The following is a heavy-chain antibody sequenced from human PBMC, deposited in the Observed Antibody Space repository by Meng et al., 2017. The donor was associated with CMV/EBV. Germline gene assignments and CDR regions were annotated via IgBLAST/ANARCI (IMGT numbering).Heavy chain of an antibody. V-gene: IGHV4-38-2*02. CDR2: IYHSGST. J-gene: IGHJ4*02. D-gene: IGHD6-19*01. CDR3: ARGISEAGPFDY. CDR1: GYSISSGYY. Sequence: TLSLTCTVSGYSISSGYYWGWIRQPPGKGLEWIGSIYHSGSTYYNPSLKSRVTISVDTSKNQFSLKLSSVTAADTAVYYCARGISEAGPFDYWGQGTLVTVSS.